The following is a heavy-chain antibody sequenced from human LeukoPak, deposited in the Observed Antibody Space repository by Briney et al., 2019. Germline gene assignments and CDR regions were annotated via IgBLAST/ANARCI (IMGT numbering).Heavy chain of an antibody. V-gene: IGHV1-18*01. D-gene: IGHD6-6*01. Sequence: GASVKVSCKASGYTFTSYGISWVRQAPGQGLEWMGWISAYNGNTNYAQKLQGRVTMTTDTSTSTAYMELRSLRSEDTAVYYCARGRKQLVPGSGWFDPWGQGTLVTVSS. CDR3: ARGRKQLVPGSGWFDP. CDR2: ISAYNGNT. CDR1: GYTFTSYG. J-gene: IGHJ5*02.